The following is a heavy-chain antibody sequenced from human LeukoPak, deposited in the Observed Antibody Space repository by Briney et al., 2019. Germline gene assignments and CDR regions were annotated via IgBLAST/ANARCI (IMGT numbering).Heavy chain of an antibody. CDR1: GFTFSRYW. D-gene: IGHD3-22*01. J-gene: IGHJ6*02. CDR3: ARDRNLWEDYYDSSGQYYYYYGMDV. CDR2: INSDGSRR. V-gene: IGHV3-74*01. Sequence: PRGSLRLSCAASGFTFSRYWMHWVRQAPGKGLVWVSRINSDGSRRNYVDSVKGRFTISRDNAKNSLYLQMNSLRAEDTAVYYCARDRNLWEDYYDSSGQYYYYYGMDVWGQGTTVTVSS.